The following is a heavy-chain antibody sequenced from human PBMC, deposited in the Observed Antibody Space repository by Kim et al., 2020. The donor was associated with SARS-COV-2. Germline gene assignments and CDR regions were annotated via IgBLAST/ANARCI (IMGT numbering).Heavy chain of an antibody. V-gene: IGHV4-34*01. Sequence: SETLSLTCAVYGGSFSGYYWSWIRQPPEKGLEWIGEINHSGSTNYNPSLKSRVTISVDTSKNQFSLKLSSVTAADTAVYYCAVVNSNYDYWFDPWGQGTLVTVSS. J-gene: IGHJ5*02. D-gene: IGHD4-4*01. CDR2: INHSGST. CDR3: AVVNSNYDYWFDP. CDR1: GGSFSGYY.